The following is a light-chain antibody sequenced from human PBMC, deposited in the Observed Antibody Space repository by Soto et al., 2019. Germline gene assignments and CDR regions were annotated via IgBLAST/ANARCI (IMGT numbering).Light chain of an antibody. J-gene: IGLJ1*01. CDR2: EVH. CDR1: SSDVGGYNL. Sequence: QSALTQPPSASGSPGQSVPISCTGTSSDVGGYNLVSWYQQYPGKVPKTMVYEVHKRPSGVHDRFSGSKSGNTASLTVSGLQADDEADYYCTSYGGGNKVLGTGTKLTLL. V-gene: IGLV2-8*01. CDR3: TSYGGGNKV.